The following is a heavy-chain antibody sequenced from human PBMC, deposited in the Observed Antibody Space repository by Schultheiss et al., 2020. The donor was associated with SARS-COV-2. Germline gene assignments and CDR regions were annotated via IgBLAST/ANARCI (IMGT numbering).Heavy chain of an antibody. D-gene: IGHD2-21*02. CDR1: GDAVTSISYY. V-gene: IGHV4-39*01. CDR3: ARGSSRGWVVTAIPPLDY. CDR2: IYHSGSS. J-gene: IGHJ4*02. Sequence: SETLSLTCTVSGDAVTSISYYWGWNRQPPGKGLEWIGNIYHSGSSYYNLSLRSRVTLSVDTSENQFSLKLTSVTDAGTGVYYCARGSSRGWVVTAIPPLDYWGQGTLVTVSS.